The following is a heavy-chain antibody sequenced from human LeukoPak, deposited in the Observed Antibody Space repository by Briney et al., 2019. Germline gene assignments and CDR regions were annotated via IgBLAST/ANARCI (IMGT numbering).Heavy chain of an antibody. CDR1: GGSISSYY. D-gene: IGHD3-22*01. Sequence: SQTLSLTCTVSGGSISSYYWSWIRQSPGKGLEWIGHIYSSGSTNYNPSLKSRVTISIDASKNQFSLKLSSVAAADTALYYCARNYDNSGYTAFGYWGRGTLVTVSS. J-gene: IGHJ4*02. CDR2: IYSSGST. CDR3: ARNYDNSGYTAFGY. V-gene: IGHV4-59*01.